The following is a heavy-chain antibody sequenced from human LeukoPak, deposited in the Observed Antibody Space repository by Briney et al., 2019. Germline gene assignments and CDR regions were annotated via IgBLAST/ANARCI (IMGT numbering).Heavy chain of an antibody. J-gene: IGHJ4*02. Sequence: PSETLSLTCTVSGDSMSSGSYYWSWIRQPPGKGLEWIGEINHSGSTNYNPSLKSRVTISVDTSKNQFSLKLSSVTAADTAVYYCARVRYYGSGGFDYWGQGTLVTVSS. CDR3: ARVRYYGSGGFDY. D-gene: IGHD3-10*01. CDR1: GDSMSSGSYY. CDR2: INHSGST. V-gene: IGHV4-39*07.